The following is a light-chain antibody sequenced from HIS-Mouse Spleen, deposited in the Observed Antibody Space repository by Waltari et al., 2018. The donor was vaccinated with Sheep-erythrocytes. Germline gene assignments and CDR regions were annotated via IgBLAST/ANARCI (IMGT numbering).Light chain of an antibody. CDR1: QSISSY. J-gene: IGKJ4*01. Sequence: DIQMTQSPSSLSASVGDRVTITCRASQSISSYLNWYQQKPGTAPKLLIYAASSLQSGVPSRISGSRSRTDFTLTISSLQPEDFATYYCQQGYSTPPLTFGGGTKVEIK. V-gene: IGKV1-39*01. CDR2: AAS. CDR3: QQGYSTPPLT.